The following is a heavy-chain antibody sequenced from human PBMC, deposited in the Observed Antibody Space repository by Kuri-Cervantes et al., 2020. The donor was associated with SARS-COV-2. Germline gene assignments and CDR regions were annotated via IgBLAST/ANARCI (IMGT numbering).Heavy chain of an antibody. J-gene: IGHJ4*02. CDR1: GFLFSDYA. CDR2: IPYDGRNT. V-gene: IGHV3-30*14. CDR3: ARDPWGADISGWKRPFDN. Sequence: GGSRRLSCEAAGFLFSDYAIDWVRQAPGKGLEWVAIIPYDGRNTKFADSVKGRFTIARDNSKNVVYLQMHSLRIEDTAEYFCARDPWGADISGWKRPFDNWGQGNLVTVSS. D-gene: IGHD6-19*01.